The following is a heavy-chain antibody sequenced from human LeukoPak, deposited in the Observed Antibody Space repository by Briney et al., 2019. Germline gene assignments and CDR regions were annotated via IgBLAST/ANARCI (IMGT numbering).Heavy chain of an antibody. J-gene: IGHJ4*02. CDR2: IGTDGGT. Sequence: PGRSLRLSCAASGFTFDDYAMHWVRQATGKGLEWVSGIGTDGGTYYPGSVKGRFTISRENAKNSLYLQMNSLRAGDTAVYYCARGAVESLVDYWGQGTLVTVSS. V-gene: IGHV3-13*01. CDR3: ARGAVESLVDY. D-gene: IGHD3-3*01. CDR1: GFTFDDYA.